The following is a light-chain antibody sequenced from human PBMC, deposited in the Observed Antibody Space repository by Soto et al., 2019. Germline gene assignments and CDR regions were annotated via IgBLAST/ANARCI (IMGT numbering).Light chain of an antibody. CDR2: DAS. CDR3: QQHNNWPLT. V-gene: IGKV3-11*01. CDR1: QSVNTN. J-gene: IGKJ4*01. Sequence: EIVLTQSPATLSLSPGERATLSCRASQSVNTNLAWYQQRPGQAPSLLMYDASNRATGIPARFSGRGSGTDFTLTIDSLQSEDFAVYYCQQHNNWPLTFGGGTKVEIK.